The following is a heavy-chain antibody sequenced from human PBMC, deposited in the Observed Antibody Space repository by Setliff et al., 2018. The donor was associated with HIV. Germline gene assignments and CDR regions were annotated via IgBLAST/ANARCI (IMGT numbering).Heavy chain of an antibody. CDR3: ARQTYYYDNSGHNWFDP. Sequence: PSETLSLTCTVSGGSISSYYWSWIRQPPGKGLEWIGCINTSGTTNYNPSLKSRVTISVDTSKNQFSLKLSSVTAADTAVYFCARQTYYYDNSGHNWFDPWGQGTLVTVSS. D-gene: IGHD3-22*01. J-gene: IGHJ5*02. CDR1: GGSISSYY. CDR2: INTSGTT. V-gene: IGHV4-4*09.